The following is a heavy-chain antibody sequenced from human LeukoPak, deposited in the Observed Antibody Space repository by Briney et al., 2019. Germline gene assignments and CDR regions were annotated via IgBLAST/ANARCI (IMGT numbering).Heavy chain of an antibody. Sequence: GGSLRLSCAASGFTFSSYAMSWVRQAPGKGLEWVSAISGSGGSTYYADSVKGRFTISRDNSKNTLYLQMDSLRAEDTAVYYCAKDVEYYYGSGSYYRDSWGQGTLVTVSS. CDR3: AKDVEYYYGSGSYYRDS. V-gene: IGHV3-23*01. CDR2: ISGSGGST. J-gene: IGHJ4*02. CDR1: GFTFSSYA. D-gene: IGHD3-10*01.